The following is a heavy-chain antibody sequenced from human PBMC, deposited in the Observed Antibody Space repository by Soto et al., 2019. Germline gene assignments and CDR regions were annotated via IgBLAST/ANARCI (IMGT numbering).Heavy chain of an antibody. Sequence: GSLRLSCAASGFTSSDYYMSWIRQAPGKGLEWVSYISSSGSTIYYADSVKGRFTISRDNAKNSLYLQMNSLRAEDTAVYYCARSYDILTGYPGAFDYWGQGTLVTVSS. V-gene: IGHV3-11*01. CDR1: GFTSSDYY. CDR3: ARSYDILTGYPGAFDY. D-gene: IGHD3-9*01. J-gene: IGHJ4*02. CDR2: ISSSGSTI.